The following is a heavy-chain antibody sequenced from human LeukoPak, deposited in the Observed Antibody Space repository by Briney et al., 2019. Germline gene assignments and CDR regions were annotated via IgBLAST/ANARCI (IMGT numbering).Heavy chain of an antibody. CDR1: GDSVSSNSVT. V-gene: IGHV6-1*01. CDR2: TYYRTTWYN. D-gene: IGHD2-2*01. CDR3: ARRLTQYDCFDP. J-gene: IGHJ5*02. Sequence: SQTLSLTCAISGDSVSSNSVTWNWIRKSPSRGLEWLASTYYRTTWYNDNAVSVRARITVNPDTSKNQFSLHLSSVTPEDTAVYYCARRLTQYDCFDPWGQGILVTVSS.